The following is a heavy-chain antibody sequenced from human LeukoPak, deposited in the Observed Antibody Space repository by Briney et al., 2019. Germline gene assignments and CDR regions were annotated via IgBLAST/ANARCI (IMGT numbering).Heavy chain of an antibody. J-gene: IGHJ4*02. D-gene: IGHD4-17*01. Sequence: GGSLRLSCAASGFTFTTYSINWVRQAPGKGLEWVSYISSSSSIVYYADSVKGRFTISRDNAKSSLYLQMNSLTAEDLAVYYCARGSYGDYYFDYWGQGTLVTVSS. V-gene: IGHV3-48*01. CDR1: GFTFTTYS. CDR2: ISSSSSIV. CDR3: ARGSYGDYYFDY.